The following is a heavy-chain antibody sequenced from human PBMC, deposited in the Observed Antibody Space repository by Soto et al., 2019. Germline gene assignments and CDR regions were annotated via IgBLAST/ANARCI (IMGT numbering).Heavy chain of an antibody. CDR3: ARLVDYYFDY. D-gene: IGHD3-9*01. J-gene: IGHJ4*02. V-gene: IGHV4-31*03. CDR1: GGAISSGGYY. CDR2: IYYSGST. Sequence: SETLSLTCTVSGGAISSGGYYWSWIRQHPGKGLEWIGYIYYSGSTYYNPSLKSRVTISVDTSKNRFSLKLSSVTAADTAVYYCARLVDYYFDYWGQGTLVTVSS.